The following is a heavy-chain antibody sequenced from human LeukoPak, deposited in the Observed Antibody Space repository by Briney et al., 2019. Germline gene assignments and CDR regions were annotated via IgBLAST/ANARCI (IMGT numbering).Heavy chain of an antibody. CDR3: IYDSSGYYPDY. J-gene: IGHJ4*02. Sequence: GASVKVSCKASGYTFTSYYMHWVRQAPGQGLEWMGIINPSGGSTSYAQKFQGRVTMTRGTSTSTVYMELSSLRSEDTAVYYCIYDSSGYYPDYWGQGTLVTVSS. D-gene: IGHD3-22*01. CDR1: GYTFTSYY. CDR2: INPSGGST. V-gene: IGHV1-46*01.